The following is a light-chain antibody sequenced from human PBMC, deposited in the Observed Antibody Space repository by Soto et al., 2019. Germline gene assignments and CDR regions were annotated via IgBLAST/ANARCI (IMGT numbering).Light chain of an antibody. CDR3: QQLNSYPLT. CDR1: QGISSY. CDR2: AAS. Sequence: DIQLTQSPSFLSASVGDGVTITCRASQGISSYLAWYQQKPGKAPKLLIYAASTLQSGVPSRFSGSGSGTEFTLTISSLQPEDFATYYCQQLNSYPLTFGGGTKVEIX. V-gene: IGKV1-9*01. J-gene: IGKJ4*01.